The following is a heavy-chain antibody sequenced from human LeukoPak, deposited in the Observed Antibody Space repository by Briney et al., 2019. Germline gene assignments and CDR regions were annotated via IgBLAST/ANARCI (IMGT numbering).Heavy chain of an antibody. CDR2: ISGSGGST. V-gene: IGHV3-23*01. CDR1: GFTFSSYA. Sequence: PGGSLRLSCAASGFTFSSYAMSWVRQAPGKGLEWVSAISGSGGSTYYADSVKGRFTISRDNSKNTLYLQMNSLRAEDTAIYYCAKCYYDSSGYYFGAFNNWGQGTMVTVSS. J-gene: IGHJ3*02. D-gene: IGHD3-22*01. CDR3: AKCYYDSSGYYFGAFNN.